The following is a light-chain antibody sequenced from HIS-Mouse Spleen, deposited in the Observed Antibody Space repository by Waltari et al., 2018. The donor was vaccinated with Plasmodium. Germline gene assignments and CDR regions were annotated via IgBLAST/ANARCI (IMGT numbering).Light chain of an antibody. V-gene: IGLV3-10*01. CDR1: ALPTKY. J-gene: IGLJ3*02. CDR2: EDS. Sequence: SYELTQPPSVSVSPGQTARITCSGDALPTKYAYCYQQKSGQAPVLVIYEDSKRPSGIPEGFSGSRSGTIATMTISVAQVEDEADYYCYSTDSSGNHRVFGGATKLTVL. CDR3: YSTDSSGNHRV.